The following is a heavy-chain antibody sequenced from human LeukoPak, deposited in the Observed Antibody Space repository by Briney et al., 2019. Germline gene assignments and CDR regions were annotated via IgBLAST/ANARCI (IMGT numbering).Heavy chain of an antibody. CDR1: GGSFSGYY. Sequence: PSETLSLTCAVYGGSFSGYYWSWIRQPPGKGLEWIGEINHSGSTNYNPSLKSRVTISVDTSKNQFSLKLSSVTAADTAVYYCARDFPLGSIAAAIYYFDYWGQGTLVTVSS. CDR3: ARDFPLGSIAAAIYYFDY. V-gene: IGHV4-34*01. J-gene: IGHJ4*02. CDR2: INHSGST. D-gene: IGHD6-13*01.